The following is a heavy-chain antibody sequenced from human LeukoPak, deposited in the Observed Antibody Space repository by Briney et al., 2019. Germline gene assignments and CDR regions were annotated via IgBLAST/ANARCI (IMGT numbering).Heavy chain of an antibody. CDR1: GFTFSTYN. CDR3: ARDYYRSGSHPFDY. J-gene: IGHJ4*02. D-gene: IGHD3-10*01. V-gene: IGHV3-48*02. Sequence: PGRSLRLSCAASGFTFSTYNMNWVRQAPGKGLEWLSYIGSSSIPVYYADSVKGRFTISRDNAKDSLYLQMNSLRDEDTAVYYCARDYYRSGSHPFDYWGQGTLVTVSS. CDR2: IGSSSIPV.